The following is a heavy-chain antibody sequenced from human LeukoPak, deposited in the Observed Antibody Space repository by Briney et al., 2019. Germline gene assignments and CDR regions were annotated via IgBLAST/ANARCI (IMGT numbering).Heavy chain of an antibody. CDR3: ARDGLNTNLDEFDQ. CDR2: ISDDGSTT. Sequence: GGSLRLSCAASGFTFQRHWMNWVRHGPGKGLVWVSRISDDGSTTNYADSVMGRFTISRDNTKNILYLQMNGLRAEDTAVYYCARDGLNTNLDEFDQWGQGTLVTVSS. D-gene: IGHD1-1*01. V-gene: IGHV3-74*01. CDR1: GFTFQRHW. J-gene: IGHJ4*02.